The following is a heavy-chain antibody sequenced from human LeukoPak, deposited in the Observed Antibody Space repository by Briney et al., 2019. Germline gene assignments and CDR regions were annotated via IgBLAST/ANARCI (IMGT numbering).Heavy chain of an antibody. D-gene: IGHD3-3*01. V-gene: IGHV3-21*01. CDR2: ISSSSSYI. CDR1: GFTFSSYS. CDR3: ASGHDDYYYYMDV. J-gene: IGHJ6*03. Sequence: GGSLRLSCAASGFTFSSYSMNWVRQAPGKGLEWVSSISSSSSYIYYAHSVKGRFTISRDNAKNSLYLQMNSLRAEDTAVYYCASGHDDYYYYMDVWGKGTTVTVSS.